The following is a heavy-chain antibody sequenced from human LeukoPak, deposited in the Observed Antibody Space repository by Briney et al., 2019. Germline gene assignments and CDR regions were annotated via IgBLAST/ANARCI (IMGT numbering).Heavy chain of an antibody. Sequence: PGGSLRLSCAASGFTFSSYSMNWVRQAPGKGLEWVSYISSSSSTIYYADSVKGRFTISRDNAKNSLYLQMNSLRAEDTAVYYCTRDGETRGSGYPWFDPWGQGTLVTVSS. V-gene: IGHV3-48*04. CDR3: TRDGETRGSGYPWFDP. CDR2: ISSSSSTI. J-gene: IGHJ5*02. CDR1: GFTFSSYS. D-gene: IGHD3-22*01.